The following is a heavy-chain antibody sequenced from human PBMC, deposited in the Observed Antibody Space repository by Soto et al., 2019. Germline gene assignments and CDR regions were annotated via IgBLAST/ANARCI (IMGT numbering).Heavy chain of an antibody. CDR1: GGSISSGGYY. V-gene: IGHV4-31*03. J-gene: IGHJ4*02. Sequence: QVQLQESGPGLVKPSQTLSLTCTVSGGSISSGGYYWSWIRQPPGKGLEWIGYIYYSGSTYYNPTLKSRVTISVDTSKNQLSLKLSSVTAADTAVYYCARGLGIAAAQYDYWGQGTLVTVSS. D-gene: IGHD6-13*01. CDR2: IYYSGST. CDR3: ARGLGIAAAQYDY.